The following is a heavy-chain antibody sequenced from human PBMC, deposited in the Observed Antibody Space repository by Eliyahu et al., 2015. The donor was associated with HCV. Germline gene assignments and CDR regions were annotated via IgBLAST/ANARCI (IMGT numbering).Heavy chain of an antibody. CDR2: IYYRGST. J-gene: IGHJ5*02. Sequence: QVQLQESGPGLVKPSETLSLTCTVSGGSISSYYWSWIRQPPGKGLEWIAXIYYRGSTNYNPSLKSRVXISVDTSKNQFSLKLSSVTAADXAVYYCASGGGGIAVAGTGGWFDPWGQGTLVTVSS. D-gene: IGHD6-19*01. CDR1: GGSISSYY. V-gene: IGHV4-59*01. CDR3: ASGGGGIAVAGTGGWFDP.